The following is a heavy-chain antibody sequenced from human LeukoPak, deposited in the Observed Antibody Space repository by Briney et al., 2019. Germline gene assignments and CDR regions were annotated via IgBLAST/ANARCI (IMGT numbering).Heavy chain of an antibody. CDR2: IRSEAYGGTT. CDR3: TRVAITMVRGVIIIPYYYYMDV. J-gene: IGHJ6*03. Sequence: PGGSLRLSCAASGFTFSDYYMSWIRQAPGKGLEWVGFIRSEAYGGTTEYAASVKGRFTISRDDSKSIAYLQMNSLKTEDTAVYYCTRVAITMVRGVIIIPYYYYMDVWGKGTTVTISS. CDR1: GFTFSDYY. D-gene: IGHD3-10*01. V-gene: IGHV3-49*03.